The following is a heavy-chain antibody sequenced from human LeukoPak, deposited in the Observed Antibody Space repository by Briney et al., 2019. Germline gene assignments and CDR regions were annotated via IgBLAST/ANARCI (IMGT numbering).Heavy chain of an antibody. CDR2: INPSGST. CDR1: GESPSDYY. Sequence: SETLSLTCAVYGESPSDYYWNWVRQPPGKGLEWIGEINPSGSTTYNPSLKSRVTISVDTSKNHFSLKVSSVTAADTAVYYCARGRGTWGQGTLVTVSS. V-gene: IGHV4-34*01. D-gene: IGHD3-10*01. CDR3: ARGRGT. J-gene: IGHJ5*02.